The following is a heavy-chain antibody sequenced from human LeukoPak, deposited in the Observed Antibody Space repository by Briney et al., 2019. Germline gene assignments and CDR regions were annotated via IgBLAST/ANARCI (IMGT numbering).Heavy chain of an antibody. CDR2: IKRKTDAGTT. D-gene: IGHD7-27*01. CDR3: TTGNWGPY. Sequence: GGSLRLSCVASGFTFGNHWIHWVRQAPGKGLEWVGRIKRKTDAGTTDYAAPVKGRFTISRDDSKNTLYLQMNSLKTEDTAVYYCTTGNWGPYWGQGTLVTVSS. J-gene: IGHJ4*02. CDR1: GFTFGNHW. V-gene: IGHV3-15*07.